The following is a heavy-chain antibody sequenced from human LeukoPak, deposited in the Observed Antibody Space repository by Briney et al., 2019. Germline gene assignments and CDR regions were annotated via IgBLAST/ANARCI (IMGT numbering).Heavy chain of an antibody. V-gene: IGHV4-59*01. CDR3: ARVEGGYNPYFDY. D-gene: IGHD5-24*01. CDR2: IYYSGST. J-gene: IGHJ4*02. Sequence: SETLSLTCTVSGGSISSYYWSWIRQPPGKGLEWIGYIYYSGSTNYNPSLKSRVTISVDTSKNQFSLKLSSVTAADTAVYYCARVEGGYNPYFDYWGQGILVTVPS. CDR1: GGSISSYY.